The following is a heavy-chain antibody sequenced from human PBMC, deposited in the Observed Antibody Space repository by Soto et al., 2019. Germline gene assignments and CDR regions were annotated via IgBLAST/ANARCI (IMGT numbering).Heavy chain of an antibody. J-gene: IGHJ4*02. Sequence: QLQLQESGPGLVKPSETLSLTCTVSGGSISSSSYYWGWIRQPPGKGLEWIGSIYYSGSTYYNPSPTSRLTNSVDTPRTHFALNLSSVTAADTAVYYCARLSVAADCWGPGTLVTVSS. CDR1: GGSISSSSYY. CDR2: IYYSGST. CDR3: ARLSVAADC. D-gene: IGHD6-19*01. V-gene: IGHV4-39*02.